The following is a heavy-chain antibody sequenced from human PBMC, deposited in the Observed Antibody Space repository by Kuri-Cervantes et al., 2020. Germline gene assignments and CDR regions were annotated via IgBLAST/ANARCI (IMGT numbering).Heavy chain of an antibody. J-gene: IGHJ6*02. CDR2: TYYRSKWYN. CDR1: GDSVSSNSAA. CDR3: AKDRRAFVGNNYYYGMDV. D-gene: IGHD4-23*01. V-gene: IGHV6-1*01. Sequence: SCAISGDSVSSNSAAWNWIRQSPSRGLEWLGRTYYRSKWYNDYAVSVKSRITINPDTSKNQFSLQLNSVTPEDTAVYYCAKDRRAFVGNNYYYGMDVWGQGTTVTVSS.